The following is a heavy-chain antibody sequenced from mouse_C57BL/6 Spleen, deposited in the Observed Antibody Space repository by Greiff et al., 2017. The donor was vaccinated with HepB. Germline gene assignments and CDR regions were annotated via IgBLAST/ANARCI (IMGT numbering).Heavy chain of an antibody. CDR3: ARSRLLRYAMDY. D-gene: IGHD1-1*01. CDR2: IDPSDSYT. Sequence: QVHVKQPGAELVRPGTSVKLSCKASGYTFTSYWMPWVKQRPGQGLEWIGVIDPSDSYTNYNQKFKGKATLTVDTSSSTDYMQLSSLTSEDSAVYYCARSRLLRYAMDYWGQGTSVTVSS. J-gene: IGHJ4*01. CDR1: GYTFTSYW. V-gene: IGHV1-59*01.